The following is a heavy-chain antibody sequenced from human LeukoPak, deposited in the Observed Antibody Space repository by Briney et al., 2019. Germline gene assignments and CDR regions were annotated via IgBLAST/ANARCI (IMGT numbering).Heavy chain of an antibody. CDR2: IIPIFGTA. CDR3: AALPGIPRYFDL. J-gene: IGHJ2*01. D-gene: IGHD3-10*01. Sequence: ASVKVSCKASGGTFSSYAISWVRQAPGLGLEWMGGIIPIFGTANYTQKFQGRVTITADKSTSTAYMELSSLRSEDTAVYYCAALPGIPRYFDLWGRGTLVTVSS. CDR1: GGTFSSYA. V-gene: IGHV1-69*06.